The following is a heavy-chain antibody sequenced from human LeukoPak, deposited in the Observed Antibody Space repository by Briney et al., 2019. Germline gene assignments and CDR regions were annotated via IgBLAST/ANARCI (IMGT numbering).Heavy chain of an antibody. D-gene: IGHD3-10*01. Sequence: ASVKVSCKASGGTFSSYAISWVRQAPGQGLEWMGGIIPIFGTANYAQKFQGRVTITADKSTSTAYMELSSLRSEDTAVYYCASQERLWFGPTTYYYYYMDVWGKGTTVTVSS. CDR2: IIPIFGTA. CDR3: ASQERLWFGPTTYYYYYMDV. V-gene: IGHV1-69*06. J-gene: IGHJ6*03. CDR1: GGTFSSYA.